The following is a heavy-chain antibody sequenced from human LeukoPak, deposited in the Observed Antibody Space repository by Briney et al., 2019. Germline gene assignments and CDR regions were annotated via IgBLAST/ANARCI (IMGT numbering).Heavy chain of an antibody. J-gene: IGHJ6*02. D-gene: IGHD1-1*01. Sequence: GRSLRLSCAASGFTFSSYGMHWVRQAPGKGLEWVAVIWYDGSNKYYADSVKGRFTISRDNSKNTLYLQMNSLRAEDTAVYYCARGLQGGNYYCYGMDVWGQGTTVTVSS. V-gene: IGHV3-33*01. CDR3: ARGLQGGNYYCYGMDV. CDR2: IWYDGSNK. CDR1: GFTFSSYG.